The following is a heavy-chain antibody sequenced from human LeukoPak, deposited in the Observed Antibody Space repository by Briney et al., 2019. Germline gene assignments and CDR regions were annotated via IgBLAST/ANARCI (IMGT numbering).Heavy chain of an antibody. CDR3: ARDSKGDYVWGSYHIGYYYYGMDV. CDR1: GFTFSSYS. D-gene: IGHD3-16*02. Sequence: GGSLRLSCAASGFTFSSYSMNWVRQAPGKGLEWVSYISSSSTIYYADSVKGRFTISRDNAKNSLYLQMNSLRDEDTAVYYCARDSKGDYVWGSYHIGYYYYGMDVWGQGTTVTVSS. CDR2: ISSSSTI. V-gene: IGHV3-48*02. J-gene: IGHJ6*02.